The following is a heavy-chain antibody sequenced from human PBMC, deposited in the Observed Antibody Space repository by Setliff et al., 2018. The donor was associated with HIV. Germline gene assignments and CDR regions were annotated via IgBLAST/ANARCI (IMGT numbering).Heavy chain of an antibody. D-gene: IGHD3-10*01. Sequence: GESLKISCEAVGYTFTTYWIAWVRQMPGEGLEWMGIINPADSDTRYSPSFQGQVTFSADKSINTAYLQWSGLKASSTAIYYCARLPGGSVYHVDYWGQETLVTVSS. V-gene: IGHV5-51*01. J-gene: IGHJ4*02. CDR2: INPADSDT. CDR3: ARLPGGSVYHVDY. CDR1: GYTFTTYW.